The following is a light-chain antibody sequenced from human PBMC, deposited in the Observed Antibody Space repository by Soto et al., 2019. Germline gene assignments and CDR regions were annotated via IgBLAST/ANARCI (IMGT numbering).Light chain of an antibody. CDR2: GAS. J-gene: IGKJ1*01. CDR3: QQYGSSGM. Sequence: EIVLTQSPGTLSLSPGERATLSCRASQSVSNNYLAWYQQKPGQAPRLLIYGASNRATGIPDRLSGSGSGTDFTLTISRLDPEDFAVYYCQQYGSSGMFGQGTKVEIK. CDR1: QSVSNNY. V-gene: IGKV3-20*01.